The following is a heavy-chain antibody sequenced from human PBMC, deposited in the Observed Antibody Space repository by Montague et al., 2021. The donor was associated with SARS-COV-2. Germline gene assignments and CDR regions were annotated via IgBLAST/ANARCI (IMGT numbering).Heavy chain of an antibody. CDR1: GGSITNNIDY. V-gene: IGHV4-39*02. CDR2: IYYTGNT. J-gene: IGHJ3*01. CDR3: ARLKRYFDSSGSPSAFDF. D-gene: IGHD3-22*01. Sequence: SETLSPTCTVSGGSITNNIDYWAWIRQPPGKGLEWIGSIYYTGNTYYNPSLKSRVTISVVTSKNHFTLKLSSVTAAETAVYYCARLKRYFDSSGSPSAFDFWGQGTTVTVSS.